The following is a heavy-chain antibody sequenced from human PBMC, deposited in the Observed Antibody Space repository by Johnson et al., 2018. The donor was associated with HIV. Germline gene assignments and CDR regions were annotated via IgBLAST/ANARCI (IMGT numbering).Heavy chain of an antibody. V-gene: IGHV3-30*02. CDR3: ARGGSHMTIFGVDINMGALDI. CDR1: GFTFSSYG. Sequence: VQLVESGGGVVQPGGSLRLSCAASGFTFSSYGMHWVSQAPGKGLEWVAFIRYDGSNKYYADSVKGRFTISREDAKNSLYLQMNSLRAGDTAVYYCARGGSHMTIFGVDINMGALDIGGQGTLVTISS. J-gene: IGHJ3*02. D-gene: IGHD3-3*01. CDR2: IRYDGSNK.